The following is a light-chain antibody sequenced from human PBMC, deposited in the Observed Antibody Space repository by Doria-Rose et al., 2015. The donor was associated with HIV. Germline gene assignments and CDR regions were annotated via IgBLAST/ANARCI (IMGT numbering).Light chain of an antibody. CDR3: QQSCCTPST. CDR1: PSISSY. Sequence: PSSLSAYVGDRVTITFRAIPSISSYLNWYQQKPGKAPKLLIYAASSLQSGVPSRFSGSGSGTDFTLTISSLQPEDFAAYYCQQSCCTPSTFGQGTKLEIK. CDR2: AAS. V-gene: IGKV1-39*01. J-gene: IGKJ2*02.